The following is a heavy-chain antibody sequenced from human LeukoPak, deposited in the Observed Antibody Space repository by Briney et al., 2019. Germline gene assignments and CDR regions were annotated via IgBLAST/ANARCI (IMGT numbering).Heavy chain of an antibody. V-gene: IGHV3-53*01. CDR1: GFTVSSNY. J-gene: IGHJ4*02. Sequence: GGSLRLSCAASGFTVSSNYMSWVRQAPGKGLEWVSVIYSGGSTYYADSVKGRFTISRDNSKNTLYLQMNSLRAEDTAVYYCAREAVDPLGTDYWGLGTLVTVSS. CDR2: IYSGGST. D-gene: IGHD5-12*01. CDR3: AREAVDPLGTDY.